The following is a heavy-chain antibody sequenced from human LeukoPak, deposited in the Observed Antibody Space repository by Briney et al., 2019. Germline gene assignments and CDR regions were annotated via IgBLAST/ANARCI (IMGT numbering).Heavy chain of an antibody. CDR3: ARGELPNWLDP. J-gene: IGHJ5*02. V-gene: IGHV3-48*03. Sequence: GGSLRLSCAASGFTFSSYEMNWVRQAPGKGLEWVSYISSSGSTIYYADSVKGRFTISRDNSKNTLYLQMSSLRAEDTAVYYCARGELPNWLDPWGQGSLVTVSS. CDR2: ISSSGSTI. D-gene: IGHD1-26*01. CDR1: GFTFSSYE.